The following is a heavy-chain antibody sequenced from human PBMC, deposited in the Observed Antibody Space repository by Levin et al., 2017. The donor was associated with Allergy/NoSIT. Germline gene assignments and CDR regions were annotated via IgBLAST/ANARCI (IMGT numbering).Heavy chain of an antibody. J-gene: IGHJ4*02. V-gene: IGHV2-5*01. Sequence: KASGPTLVKPTQTLTLTCTFSGFSLSTSGVGVGWIRQPPGKALEWLALIYWNDDKRYSPSLKSRLTITKDTSKNQVVLTMTNMDPVDTATYYCAHINREWNYVLSFDYWGQGTLVTVSS. CDR2: IYWNDDK. CDR3: AHINREWNYVLSFDY. D-gene: IGHD1-7*01. CDR1: GFSLSTSGVG.